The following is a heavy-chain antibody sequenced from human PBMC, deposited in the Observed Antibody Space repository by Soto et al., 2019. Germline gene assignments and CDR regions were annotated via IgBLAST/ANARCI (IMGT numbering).Heavy chain of an antibody. Sequence: GGSLRLSCAASGFTFSSYSMNWVRQAPGKGLEWVSYISSSSSTIYYADSVKGRFTISRDNAKNSLYLQMNSLRAEDTAVYCCARDRIAAPSSYYYGMDGWGQGTKVNGSS. CDR3: ARDRIAAPSSYYYGMDG. D-gene: IGHD6-6*01. V-gene: IGHV3-48*04. J-gene: IGHJ6*01. CDR2: ISSSSSTI. CDR1: GFTFSSYS.